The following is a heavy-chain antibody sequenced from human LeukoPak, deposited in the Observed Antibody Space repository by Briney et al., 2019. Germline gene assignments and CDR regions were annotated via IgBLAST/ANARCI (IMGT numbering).Heavy chain of an antibody. Sequence: GGSLRLSCAASGFTFSSYSMNWVRQAPGKGLEWVSVIYSGGSTYYADSVKGRFTISRDNSKNTLYLQMNSLRAEDTAVYYCARVYYYGSGSYYSGPRDDAFDIWGQGTMVTVSS. CDR1: GFTFSSYS. CDR2: IYSGGST. CDR3: ARVYYYGSGSYYSGPRDDAFDI. J-gene: IGHJ3*02. V-gene: IGHV3-53*01. D-gene: IGHD3-10*01.